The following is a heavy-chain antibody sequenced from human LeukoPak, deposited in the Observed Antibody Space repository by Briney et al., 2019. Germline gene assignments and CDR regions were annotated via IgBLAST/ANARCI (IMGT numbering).Heavy chain of an antibody. V-gene: IGHV3-30*18. CDR2: ISYGGSNK. CDR1: GFTFRSYG. D-gene: IGHD5-18*01. J-gene: IGHJ4*02. Sequence: GGSLRLSCAASGFTFRSYGMHWVRQAPGKGLEGVADISYGGSNKHYADSVKGRFTISRDNSKNTLYLQMNSLRAEDTAVYYCAKDRDQLQLWLHYWGQGTLVTVSS. CDR3: AKDRDQLQLWLHY.